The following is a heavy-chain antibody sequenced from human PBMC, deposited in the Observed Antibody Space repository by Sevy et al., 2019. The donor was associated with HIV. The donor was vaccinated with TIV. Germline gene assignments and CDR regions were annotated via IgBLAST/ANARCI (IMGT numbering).Heavy chain of an antibody. D-gene: IGHD6-13*01. CDR3: ARDSGYSINWYPAY. CDR2: MSYDGSYK. V-gene: IGHV3-30*03. CDR1: GFTFSSHG. J-gene: IGHJ4*02. Sequence: GGSLRLSCAASGFTFSSHGMHWVRQAPGKGLEWVGVMSYDGSYKSDGDSVKGRFTISRDDSKNTLYLQMNSLRPEVTAMYYCARDSGYSINWYPAYWGQGTLVTVSS.